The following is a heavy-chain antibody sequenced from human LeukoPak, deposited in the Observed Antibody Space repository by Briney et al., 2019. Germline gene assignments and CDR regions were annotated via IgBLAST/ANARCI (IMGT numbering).Heavy chain of an antibody. CDR3: ARVNGVTYYDFWSGYPSTPYFDY. Sequence: GASVEVSCKASGYTFTGYYMHWVRQAPGQGLEWMGWINPNSGGTNYAQKFQGRVTMTRDTSISTAYMELSRLRSDGTAVYYCARVNGVTYYDFWSGYPSTPYFDYWGQGTLVTVSS. D-gene: IGHD3-3*01. CDR2: INPNSGGT. J-gene: IGHJ4*02. V-gene: IGHV1-2*02. CDR1: GYTFTGYY.